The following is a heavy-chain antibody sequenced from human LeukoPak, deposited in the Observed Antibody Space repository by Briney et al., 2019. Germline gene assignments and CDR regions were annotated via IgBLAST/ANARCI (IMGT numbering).Heavy chain of an antibody. V-gene: IGHV3-21*01. J-gene: IGHJ3*02. CDR2: ISSSSSYI. CDR3: ARDHVMGDAFDI. CDR1: GFTFSSYS. D-gene: IGHD2-8*01. Sequence: GGSLRLSCAASGFTFSSYSMNWVRQAPGKGLEWVSSISSSSSYIYYADSVKGRFTISRDNAKNSLYLQMNSLRAEDTAVYYCARDHVMGDAFDIWGQGTMVTVSS.